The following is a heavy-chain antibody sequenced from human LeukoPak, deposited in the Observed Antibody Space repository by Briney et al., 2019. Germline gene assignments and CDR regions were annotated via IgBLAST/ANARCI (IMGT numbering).Heavy chain of an antibody. D-gene: IGHD5-12*01. CDR2: ISSSSYI. V-gene: IGHV3-21*01. Sequence: GGSLRLSCAASGFTFSSYSMNWVRQAPGKGLEWVSSISSSSYIYYADSVKGRFTISRDNAKNSLYLQMNSLRAEDTAVYYCAREYGYSYGMDVWGQGTTVTVSS. CDR3: AREYGYSYGMDV. J-gene: IGHJ6*02. CDR1: GFTFSSYS.